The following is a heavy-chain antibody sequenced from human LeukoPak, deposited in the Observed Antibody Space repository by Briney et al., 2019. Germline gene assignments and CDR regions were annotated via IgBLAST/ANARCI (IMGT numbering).Heavy chain of an antibody. CDR3: ARRRTGFYYDY. CDR2: ISSSSSSR. D-gene: IGHD1-1*01. V-gene: IGHV3-48*01. Sequence: AGSLILSCAASGCTFSSYSMTWVRQAPGKGLELMSYISSSSSSRYNSNPVEGRFTISRDTAKNSLYLQMNRLRAEDTAVYHCARRRTGFYYDYWRQGILVPVSS. CDR1: GCTFSSYS. J-gene: IGHJ4*02.